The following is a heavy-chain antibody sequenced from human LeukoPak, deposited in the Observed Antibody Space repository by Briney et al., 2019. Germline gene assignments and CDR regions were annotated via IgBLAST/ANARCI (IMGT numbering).Heavy chain of an antibody. Sequence: GGSLRLSCAASGFTFSSYAMPWVRQAPGKGLEYVSAISSNGGSTYYANSVKGRFTISRDNSKNTLYLQMGSLRAEDMAVYYCARDLSGTSPPTWGQGTLVTVSS. J-gene: IGHJ4*02. CDR2: ISSNGGST. D-gene: IGHD1-26*01. CDR1: GFTFSSYA. V-gene: IGHV3-64*01. CDR3: ARDLSGTSPPT.